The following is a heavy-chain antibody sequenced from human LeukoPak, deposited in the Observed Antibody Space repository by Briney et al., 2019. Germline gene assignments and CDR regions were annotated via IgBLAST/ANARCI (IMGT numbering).Heavy chain of an antibody. D-gene: IGHD3/OR15-3a*01. J-gene: IGHJ4*02. V-gene: IGHV3-33*08. CDR1: GFTFISHG. Sequence: PGGSLRHSRAASGFTFISHGIHWVRQARGKGLEWVALIWFDGSNNYYAHSLNGRSTNSRDNSMNTVCLQMNSLRVDDTAVYYCTREAWTTPFDYWGQGTLVTVSS. CDR3: TREAWTTPFDY. CDR2: IWFDGSNN.